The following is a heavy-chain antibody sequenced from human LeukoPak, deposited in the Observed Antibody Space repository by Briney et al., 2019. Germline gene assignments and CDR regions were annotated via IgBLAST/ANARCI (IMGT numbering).Heavy chain of an antibody. CDR3: AHKGRGSGSYNM. D-gene: IGHD3-10*01. CDR2: AYWNNDE. CDR1: GFSLSNTGVA. J-gene: IGHJ4*02. V-gene: IGHV2-5*01. Sequence: KESGPTLVKPTQTLTLTCTFSGFSLSNTGVAVGWIRQSPGKALEWLAVAYWNNDESYSPSLKSRLTITKDTSKNQVVLIMTNMDPVDTATYYCAHKGRGSGSYNMWGQGTLVTVSS.